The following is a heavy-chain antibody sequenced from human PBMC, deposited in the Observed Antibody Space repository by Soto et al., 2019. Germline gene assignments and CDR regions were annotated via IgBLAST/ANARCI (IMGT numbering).Heavy chain of an antibody. D-gene: IGHD3-22*01. CDR1: GGSISSGDYY. V-gene: IGHV4-30-4*01. J-gene: IGHJ4*02. CDR3: AREYYYDSRGYDSRSYFDY. CDR2: IYYSGST. Sequence: PSETLSLTCTVSGGSISSGDYYWSWIRQPPGKGLEWIGYIYYSGSTYYNPSLKSRVTISVDTSKNQFSLKLSSVTAADTAVYYCAREYYYDSRGYDSRSYFDYWGQGTLVTVSS.